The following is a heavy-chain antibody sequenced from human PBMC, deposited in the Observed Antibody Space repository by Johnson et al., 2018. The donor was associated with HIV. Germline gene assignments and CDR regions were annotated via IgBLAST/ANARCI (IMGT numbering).Heavy chain of an antibody. V-gene: IGHV3-23*04. CDR1: GFTFSSYA. Sequence: MQLVESGGGLVQPGGSLRLSCAASGFTFSSYAMSWVRQAPGKGLEWVSAISGSGGSTYYADSVKGRFTISRDNAKNSLYLQMNSLRAEDTALYYCAREGPLTFGGSDAFDIGGQGTMVTVAS. CDR3: AREGPLTFGGSDAFDI. CDR2: ISGSGGST. D-gene: IGHD3-16*01. J-gene: IGHJ3*02.